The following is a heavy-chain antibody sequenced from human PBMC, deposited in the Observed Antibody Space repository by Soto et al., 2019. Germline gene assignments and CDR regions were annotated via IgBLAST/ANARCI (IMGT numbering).Heavy chain of an antibody. V-gene: IGHV1-2*04. D-gene: IGHD6-13*01. Sequence: ASVKVSCKASGYTFTGYYMHWVRQAPGQGLEWMGWINPNSGGTNYAQKFQGWVTMTRDTSISTAYMELSRLRSDDTAVYYCARGGAGCRRFHWFDPWGQGTLVTVSS. J-gene: IGHJ5*02. CDR3: ARGGAGCRRFHWFDP. CDR2: INPNSGGT. CDR1: GYTFTGYY.